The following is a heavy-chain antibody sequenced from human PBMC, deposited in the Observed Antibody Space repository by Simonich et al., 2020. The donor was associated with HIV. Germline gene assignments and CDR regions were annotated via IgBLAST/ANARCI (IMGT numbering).Heavy chain of an antibody. Sequence: QVQLVQSGAEVKKPGSSVKVSCKVAGGTLSNYAIIWRRQAPGQGHEWIGMIIPMFGTANSAQKFHGRVTITADKSTGTAYMELNRLKSEDTAVYYCARVSPPESFRTTVTTHFDYWGQGTLVTVSS. CDR3: ARVSPPESFRTTVTTHFDY. V-gene: IGHV1-69*13. D-gene: IGHD4-4*01. J-gene: IGHJ4*02. CDR1: GGTLSNYA. CDR2: IIPMFGTA.